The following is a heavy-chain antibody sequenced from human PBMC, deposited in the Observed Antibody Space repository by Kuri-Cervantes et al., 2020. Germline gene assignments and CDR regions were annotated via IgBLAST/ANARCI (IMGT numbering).Heavy chain of an antibody. CDR1: GGSISSGSYY. J-gene: IGHJ6*02. CDR3: ARDRLVEGGDPVLYYYYYGMDV. D-gene: IGHD2-21*02. CDR2: IYTSGST. Sequence: SETLSLTCTVSGGSISSGSYYWSWIRQPAGKGLEWIGRIYTSGSTHYNPSLKSRVTISVDTSKNQFSLKLSSVTAADTAVYYCARDRLVEGGDPVLYYYYYGMDVWGQGTTVTVSS. V-gene: IGHV4-61*02.